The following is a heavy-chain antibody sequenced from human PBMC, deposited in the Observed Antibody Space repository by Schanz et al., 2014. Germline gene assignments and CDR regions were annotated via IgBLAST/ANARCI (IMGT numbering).Heavy chain of an antibody. CDR1: GGTFSSYT. J-gene: IGHJ5*02. Sequence: QVQLVQSGAEVKKPGSSVKVSCKASGGTFSSYTISWIRQAPGQGLEWMGRIIPVLAIADYAQKFQGRVTITADKSTSTASMELRSLRSDDTAVYYCARDRRRYCSTASCLHDNWFDPWGQGTLVIVSS. CDR3: ARDRRRYCSTASCLHDNWFDP. CDR2: IIPVLAIA. D-gene: IGHD2-2*01. V-gene: IGHV1-69*08.